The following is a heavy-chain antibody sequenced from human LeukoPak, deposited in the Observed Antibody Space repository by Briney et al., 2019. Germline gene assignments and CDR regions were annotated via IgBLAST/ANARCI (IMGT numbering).Heavy chain of an antibody. V-gene: IGHV6-1*01. CDR3: ARDFGTTGWHTFDY. D-gene: IGHD6-19*01. J-gene: IGHJ4*02. CDR1: GDSVSSKNGA. Sequence: SQTLSLTCVVSGDSVSSKNGAWNWIRQSPSSGLEWLGRTYYRSTWYNDYAESMEGRMTISQDTPTNQYSLHLNSVTPDDTAVYYCARDFGTTGWHTFDYWGQGTLVTVSS. CDR2: TYYRSTWYN.